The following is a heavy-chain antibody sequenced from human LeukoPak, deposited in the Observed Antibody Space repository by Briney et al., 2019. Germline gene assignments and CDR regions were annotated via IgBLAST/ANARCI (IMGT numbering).Heavy chain of an antibody. CDR3: ARVDDRGHYYDSSGPRKLFDY. D-gene: IGHD3-22*01. Sequence: ASVKVSCKASGYTFTGYYMHWVRQAPGQGLEWVGWINPDSGGTNYAQKFQGRVTMTRDTSIRTAYMELSRLRSDDTAVYYCARVDDRGHYYDSSGPRKLFDYWGQGTLVTVSS. J-gene: IGHJ4*02. CDR1: GYTFTGYY. CDR2: INPDSGGT. V-gene: IGHV1-2*02.